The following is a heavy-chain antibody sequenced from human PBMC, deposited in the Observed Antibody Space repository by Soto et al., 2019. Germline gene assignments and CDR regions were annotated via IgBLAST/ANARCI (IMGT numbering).Heavy chain of an antibody. CDR3: ARDLGYQTLDY. J-gene: IGHJ4*02. V-gene: IGHV3-7*01. CDR1: GLTFSSSW. D-gene: IGHD6-25*01. CDR2: IKQDGSEK. Sequence: EVQLVESGGGLVQPGGSLRLSCAASGLTFSSSWMSWARQAPGKGLEWVANIKQDGSEKYYLDSVKGRLTISRDNAKNSLYLQMNSLTAEDTAVYYCARDLGYQTLDYWGQGTLVTVSS.